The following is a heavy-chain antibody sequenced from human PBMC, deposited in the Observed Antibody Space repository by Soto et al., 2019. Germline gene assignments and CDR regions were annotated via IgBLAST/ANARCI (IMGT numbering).Heavy chain of an antibody. Sequence: ASVNVSCKASGYTFTSYYMHWVRQAPGQGLEWMGIINPSGGSTSYAQKFQGRVTMNRDTSTSRVYMERSSLRSEEKVVYYCARDLHVVVPSLYYYYGMDVWGQGTTVTVSS. V-gene: IGHV1-46*01. J-gene: IGHJ6*02. CDR1: GYTFTSYY. D-gene: IGHD2-2*01. CDR2: INPSGGST. CDR3: ARDLHVVVPSLYYYYGMDV.